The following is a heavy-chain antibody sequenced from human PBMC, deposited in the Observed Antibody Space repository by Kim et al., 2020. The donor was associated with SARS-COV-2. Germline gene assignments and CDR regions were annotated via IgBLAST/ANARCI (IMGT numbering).Heavy chain of an antibody. V-gene: IGHV4-34*01. D-gene: IGHD2-2*01. CDR3: ARVRDIVVVPAAIGY. CDR2: T. Sequence: TNSHPSLKSRVTTSVDTSKNQFSLKLSSVTAADTAVYYCARVRDIVVVPAAIGYWGQGTLVTVSS. J-gene: IGHJ4*02.